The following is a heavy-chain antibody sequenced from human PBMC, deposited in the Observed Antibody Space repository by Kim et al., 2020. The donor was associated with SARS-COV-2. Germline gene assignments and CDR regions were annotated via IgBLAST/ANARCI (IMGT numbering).Heavy chain of an antibody. CDR3: ARDRPPSRYYGSGSYYNPLDY. CDR1: GYTFTSYY. CDR2: INPSGGST. Sequence: ASVKVSCKASGYTFTSYYMHWVRQAPGQGLEWMGIINPSGGSTSYAQKFQGRVTMTRDTSTSTVYMELSSLRSEDTAVYYCARDRPPSRYYGSGSYYNPLDYWGQGTLVTVSS. J-gene: IGHJ4*02. V-gene: IGHV1-46*01. D-gene: IGHD3-10*01.